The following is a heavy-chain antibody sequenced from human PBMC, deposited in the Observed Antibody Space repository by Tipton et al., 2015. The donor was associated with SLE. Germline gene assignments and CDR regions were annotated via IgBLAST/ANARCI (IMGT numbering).Heavy chain of an antibody. V-gene: IGHV3-23*01. CDR1: GFTFNNYA. D-gene: IGHD3-3*01. CDR2: ISGGGNT. Sequence: SLRLSFAASGFTFNNYAMTWVRQAPGKGLEWVSSISGGGNTYHADSVKGRFTISRDNSKNTLYLQMSSLRAEDTAVYYCAKLSYDDFWRGYPGFDYWGQGTLVTVSS. J-gene: IGHJ4*02. CDR3: AKLSYDDFWRGYPGFDY.